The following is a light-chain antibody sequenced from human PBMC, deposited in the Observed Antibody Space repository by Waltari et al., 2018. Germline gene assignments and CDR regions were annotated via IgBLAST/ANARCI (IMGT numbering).Light chain of an antibody. CDR3: QQYSSSPWT. J-gene: IGKJ1*01. V-gene: IGKV3-20*01. Sequence: EIVLTQSPDTLSLSPGERDTLSCRAIQNFNSGYLAWYQQKPGQAPRLLNYDAYSSATGIPANFSGSGSGTDFTLTIRRVEPEDFAVYYFQQYSSSPWTFGQGTKVEIK. CDR1: QNFNSGY. CDR2: DAY.